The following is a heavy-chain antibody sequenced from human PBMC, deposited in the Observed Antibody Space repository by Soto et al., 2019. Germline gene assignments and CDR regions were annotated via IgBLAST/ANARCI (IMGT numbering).Heavy chain of an antibody. CDR2: ISAYDGHS. CDR3: ARDEGFLRS. J-gene: IGHJ5*02. CDR1: GYTFRNYG. V-gene: IGHV1-18*01. D-gene: IGHD3-3*01. Sequence: QAQLVQSGAEMKKPGASVKVSCKASGYTFRNYGITWVRQAPGQGLEWMGWISAYDGHSNYAQNLQGRVTMTTDTSTNTAYMELRSLRSDDTAVYYGARDEGFLRSWGQGTLVAVSS.